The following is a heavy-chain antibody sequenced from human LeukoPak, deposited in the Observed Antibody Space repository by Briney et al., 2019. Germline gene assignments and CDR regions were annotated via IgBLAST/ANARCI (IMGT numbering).Heavy chain of an antibody. Sequence: GGSLRLSCAASGFTFSTYSMNWIRQAPGKGLEWISYISGSGGSIFSADSVRGRFTISRDNANNSLFLQMNSLGAEDTAVYYCARGRYYDTSAYNWFDPWGQGTLVTVSS. CDR2: ISGSGGSI. V-gene: IGHV3-48*01. J-gene: IGHJ5*02. CDR3: ARGRYYDTSAYNWFDP. D-gene: IGHD3-22*01. CDR1: GFTFSTYS.